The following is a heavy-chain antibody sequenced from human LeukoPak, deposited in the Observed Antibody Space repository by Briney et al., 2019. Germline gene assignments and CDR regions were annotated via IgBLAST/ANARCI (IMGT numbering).Heavy chain of an antibody. V-gene: IGHV1-18*01. D-gene: IGHD3-16*02. CDR1: GYTLTSYG. CDR2: ISAYNGNT. Sequence: GASVKVSCKASGYTLTSYGISWVRQAPGQGPEWMGWISAYNGNTNYAQKLQGRVTMTTDTSTSTAYMELRSLRSDDTAVYYCARVILVGWFDPWGQGTLVTVSS. J-gene: IGHJ5*02. CDR3: ARVILVGWFDP.